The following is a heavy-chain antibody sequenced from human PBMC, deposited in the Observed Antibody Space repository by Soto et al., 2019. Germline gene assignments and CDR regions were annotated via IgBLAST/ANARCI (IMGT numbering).Heavy chain of an antibody. CDR3: ARGSDVPAAIGIDY. CDR2: ISAYNGNT. V-gene: IGHV1-18*04. Sequence: GASVKFSCKASGYTFTSYGISWVRQAPGQGLECMGWISAYNGNTNYAQKLQGSVTMTTXTXXSXXXMXLXXLRXDXTAVYYCARGSDVPAAIGIDYWGQGTLVTVSS. J-gene: IGHJ4*02. D-gene: IGHD2-2*01. CDR1: GYTFTSYG.